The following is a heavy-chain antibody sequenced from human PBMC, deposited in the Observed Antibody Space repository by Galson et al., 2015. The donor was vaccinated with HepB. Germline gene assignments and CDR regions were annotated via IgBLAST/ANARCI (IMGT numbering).Heavy chain of an antibody. CDR1: GYTLTELS. D-gene: IGHD6-13*01. V-gene: IGHV1-24*01. Sequence: SVKVSCKVSGYTLTELSMHWVRQAPGKGLEWMGGFDPEDGETIYAQKFQGRVTMTEDTSTDTAYMELSSLRSEDTAVYYCATQGQLVRASVFSPSWYFDLWGRGTLVTVSS. CDR3: ATQGQLVRASVFSPSWYFDL. J-gene: IGHJ2*01. CDR2: FDPEDGET.